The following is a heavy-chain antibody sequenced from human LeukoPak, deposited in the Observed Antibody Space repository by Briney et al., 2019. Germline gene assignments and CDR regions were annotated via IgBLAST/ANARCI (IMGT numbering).Heavy chain of an antibody. J-gene: IGHJ4*02. CDR2: IYRSGST. V-gene: IGHV4-38-2*02. Sequence: SETLSLTCTVSGYSISSGYYWGWIRQPPGKGLEWIGTIYRSGSTNYNPSLESRVTLSIDTSKNQFSLKLRFVTAADTAVYYCARVKSGSFLFDYWGQGTLVTVSS. D-gene: IGHD1-26*01. CDR1: GYSISSGYY. CDR3: ARVKSGSFLFDY.